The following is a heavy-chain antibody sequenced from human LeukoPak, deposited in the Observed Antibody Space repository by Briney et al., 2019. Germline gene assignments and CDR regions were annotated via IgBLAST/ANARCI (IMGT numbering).Heavy chain of an antibody. CDR3: ARDIEAVGATLYFDY. J-gene: IGHJ4*02. CDR2: IWYDGVNK. CDR1: GFAFSNYG. D-gene: IGHD1-26*01. V-gene: IGHV3-33*01. Sequence: QPGRSLRLSCAASGFAFSNYGMHWVRQSPGKGLEWVAVIWYDGVNKYYGDSVKGRFTISRDNSKNTLSLQMNSLRAEDTAVYYCARDIEAVGATLYFDYWGQGTLVTVSS.